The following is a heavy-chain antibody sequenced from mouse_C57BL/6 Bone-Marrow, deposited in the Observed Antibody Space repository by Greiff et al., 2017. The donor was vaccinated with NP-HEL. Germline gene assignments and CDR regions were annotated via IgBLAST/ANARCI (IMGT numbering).Heavy chain of an antibody. CDR2: ISDGGSYT. CDR3: ARDRGDLDY. J-gene: IGHJ2*01. Sequence: EVQRVESGGGLVKPGGSLKLSCAASGFTFSSYAMSWVRQTPEKRLEWVATISDGGSYTYYPDNVKGRFTISRDNAKNNLYLQMSHLKSEDTAMYYCARDRGDLDYWGKGTTLTVSS. V-gene: IGHV5-4*01. CDR1: GFTFSSYA. D-gene: IGHD3-3*01.